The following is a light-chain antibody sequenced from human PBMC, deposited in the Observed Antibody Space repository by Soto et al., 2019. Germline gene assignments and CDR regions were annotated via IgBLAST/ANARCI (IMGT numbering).Light chain of an antibody. CDR3: QQYNNWPPFT. CDR1: QSVSSN. J-gene: IGKJ3*01. Sequence: IVMTQSPATRSVSPGERATLSCRASQSVSSNLAWYQQKPGQAPRLLIYGASTRATGIPARFSGSGSGKEFTLTISSLQSEDFAVYYCQQYNNWPPFTFGPGTKVDIK. V-gene: IGKV3-15*01. CDR2: GAS.